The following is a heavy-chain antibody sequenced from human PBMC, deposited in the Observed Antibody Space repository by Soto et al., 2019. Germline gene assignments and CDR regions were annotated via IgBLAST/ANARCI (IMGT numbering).Heavy chain of an antibody. J-gene: IGHJ6*02. D-gene: IGHD6-13*01. CDR2: IIPVFGTG. V-gene: IGHV1-69*01. CDR1: GGTFSSYF. CDR3: ARETPSAAAAYYYYGLDV. Sequence: QVQLVQSGAEVKKAGSSVKVSCKVSGGTFSSYFINWVRQAPGQGLEWVGGIIPVFGTGSYAEKFQGRVTITADECTSTAYMELSRLRSDDTAVYYCARETPSAAAAYYYYGLDVWGQGTTVTVPS.